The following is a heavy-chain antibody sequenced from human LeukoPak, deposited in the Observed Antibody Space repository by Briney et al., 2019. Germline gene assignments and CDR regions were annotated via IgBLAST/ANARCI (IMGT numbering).Heavy chain of an antibody. CDR1: WFNVRSNY. V-gene: IGHV3-53*01. Sequence: PGGSLRLSCAASWFNVRSNYKRWVRQAPGKGLEWVSVIYSGGSTYYADSVKGRFTISRDNSKNTLYLQMNSLRAEDTAVYYCGSEGLAAAEGYDDHYYGRAVWGQGTTVTVSS. CDR3: GSEGLAAAEGYDDHYYGRAV. CDR2: IYSGGST. D-gene: IGHD6-13*01. J-gene: IGHJ6*02.